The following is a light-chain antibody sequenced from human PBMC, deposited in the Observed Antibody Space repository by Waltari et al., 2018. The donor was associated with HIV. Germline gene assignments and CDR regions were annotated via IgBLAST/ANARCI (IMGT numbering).Light chain of an antibody. V-gene: IGLV3-1*01. CDR3: QAWDRSTVV. CDR1: KLGDKY. J-gene: IGLJ2*01. Sequence: SYELTQPPSVSVSPGQTASITCSGDKLGDKYACWYQKKPGQSPVVVIDQDSKRPSGIPERFSGSNSGNTATLTISGTQAMDEADYYCQAWDRSTVVFGGGTKLTVL. CDR2: QDS.